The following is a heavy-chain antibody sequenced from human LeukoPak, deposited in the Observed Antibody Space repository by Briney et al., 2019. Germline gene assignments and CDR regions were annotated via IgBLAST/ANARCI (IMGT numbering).Heavy chain of an antibody. V-gene: IGHV4-34*01. CDR3: ARGLGYYFDY. D-gene: IGHD1-26*01. Sequence: PSETLSLTCADYGGSFSGYYWSWIRQPPGKGLEWIGEINHSGSTNYNPSLKSRVTISVDTSKNQFSLKLSSVTAADTAVYYCARGLGYYFDYWGQGTLVTVSS. CDR1: GGSFSGYY. CDR2: INHSGST. J-gene: IGHJ4*02.